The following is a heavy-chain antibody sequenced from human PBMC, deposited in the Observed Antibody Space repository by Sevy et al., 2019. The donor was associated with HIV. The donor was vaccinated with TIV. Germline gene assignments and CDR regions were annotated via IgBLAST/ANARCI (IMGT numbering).Heavy chain of an antibody. CDR1: GYTFTKYG. V-gene: IGHV1-18*01. J-gene: IGHJ5*02. D-gene: IGHD6-19*01. Sequence: ASVKVSCKASGYTFTKYGMNWVRQAPGQGLEWMGWISTYNTVRNSAQKFHDRVTMTIDTSTITAYMELRSLRSDDTAVCYCARSTQVAGRSNWFDPWGQGTLVTVSS. CDR3: ARSTQVAGRSNWFDP. CDR2: ISTYNTVR.